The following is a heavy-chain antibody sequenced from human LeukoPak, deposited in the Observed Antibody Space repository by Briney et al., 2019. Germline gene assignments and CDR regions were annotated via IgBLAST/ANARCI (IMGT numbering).Heavy chain of an antibody. CDR3: ARGGNSSWDY. D-gene: IGHD6-6*01. Sequence: GGSLRLSCAASGFVFSNYWMSWVRQAPGRGLEWVANIKPDGTEKYYVDSLKGRFTISRDNTKNSLYLQISSLRVEDTAVYYCARGGNSSWDYWGQGALVTVSS. V-gene: IGHV3-7*01. CDR1: GFVFSNYW. J-gene: IGHJ4*02. CDR2: IKPDGTEK.